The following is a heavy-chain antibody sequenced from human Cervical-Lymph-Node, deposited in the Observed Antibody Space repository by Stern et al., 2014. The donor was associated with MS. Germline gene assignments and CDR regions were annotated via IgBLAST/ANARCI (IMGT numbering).Heavy chain of an antibody. J-gene: IGHJ3*02. CDR2: ISPNSGGT. D-gene: IGHD2-2*01. V-gene: IGHV1-2*02. CDR1: GYTLTGYY. CDR3: VRFDQVLYALDI. Sequence: VQLVESGTEVKKPGASVKVSCMASGYTLTGYYMHWVRQAPGQGLEWLGWISPNSGGTNYAQKFHGRVTMTSDASIGTTYMELSRLRSDDTAVYYCVRFDQVLYALDIWGQGTVVTVSS.